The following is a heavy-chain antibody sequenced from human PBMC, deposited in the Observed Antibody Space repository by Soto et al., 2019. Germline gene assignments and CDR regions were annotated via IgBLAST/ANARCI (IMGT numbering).Heavy chain of an antibody. CDR1: GGSISISSYY. J-gene: IGHJ1*01. CDR3: ARRDRFLEYFNH. V-gene: IGHV4-39*01. Sequence: QLQLQESGPGLVKPSETLSLTCSVSGGSISISSYYWGWVRQPPGKGLEWIASMYYSGGTYYNPSIKSRATISVNKSKNQFSLKLTSATAADTAVYYCARRDRFLEYFNHWGQGTLVTVSS. CDR2: MYYSGGT. D-gene: IGHD3-3*01.